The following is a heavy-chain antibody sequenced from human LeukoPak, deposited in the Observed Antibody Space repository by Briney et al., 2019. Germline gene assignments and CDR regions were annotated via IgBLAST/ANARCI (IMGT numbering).Heavy chain of an antibody. J-gene: IGHJ4*02. D-gene: IGHD3-22*01. Sequence: PGGSLRLSCAASGFTFSSYAMHWVRQAPGKGLEWVAVISYDGSNKYNADSVKGRFTISRDNSKNTLYQQMNSLRAEDTAVYYCARDPRDYYDSSGYFYWGQGTLVTVSS. CDR1: GFTFSSYA. CDR3: ARDPRDYYDSSGYFY. V-gene: IGHV3-30-3*01. CDR2: ISYDGSNK.